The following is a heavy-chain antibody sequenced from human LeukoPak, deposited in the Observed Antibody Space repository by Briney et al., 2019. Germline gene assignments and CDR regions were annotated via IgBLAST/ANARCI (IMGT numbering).Heavy chain of an antibody. V-gene: IGHV1-18*01. D-gene: IGHD2-2*01. J-gene: IGHJ5*02. CDR2: ISAYNGNT. CDR3: ARELGYCSSTSCRSRFDP. CDR1: GGAFSSYA. Sequence: ASVKVSCKASGGAFSSYAISWVRQAPGQGLEWMGWISAYNGNTNYAQKLQGRVTMTTDTSTSTAYMELRSLRSDDTAVYYCARELGYCSSTSCRSRFDPWGQGTLVTVSS.